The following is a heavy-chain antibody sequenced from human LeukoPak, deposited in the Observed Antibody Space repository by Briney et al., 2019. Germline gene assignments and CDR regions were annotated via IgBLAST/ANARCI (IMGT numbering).Heavy chain of an antibody. D-gene: IGHD3-22*01. CDR2: ISSSSSYI. J-gene: IGHJ4*02. CDR1: GFTFSSYS. CDR3: ARSIRGYYYDNSGFSYYFDY. V-gene: IGHV3-21*01. Sequence: GGSLRLSCAASGFTFSSYSMNRVRQAPGKGLEWVSSISSSSSYIYYADSVKGRFTISRDNAKNSQFLQMNSLRAEDTAVYFCARSIRGYYYDNSGFSYYFDYWGQGTLVTVSS.